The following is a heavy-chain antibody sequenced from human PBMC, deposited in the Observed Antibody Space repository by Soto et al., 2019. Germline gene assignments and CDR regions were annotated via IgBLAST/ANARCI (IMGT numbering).Heavy chain of an antibody. V-gene: IGHV1-69*13. Sequence: SVKVSCKASGGTFSSYAISWVRQAPGQGLEWMGGIIPIFGTANSAQKFQGRVTITADESTSTAYMELSSLRSEDTAVYYCARDIVLRFLEWLPYYYYYGMDVWGQGTTVTVSS. CDR1: GGTFSSYA. CDR3: ARDIVLRFLEWLPYYYYYGMDV. J-gene: IGHJ6*02. D-gene: IGHD3-3*01. CDR2: IIPIFGTA.